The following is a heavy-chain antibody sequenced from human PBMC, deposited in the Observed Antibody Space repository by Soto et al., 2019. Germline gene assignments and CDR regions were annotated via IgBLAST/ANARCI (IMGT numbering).Heavy chain of an antibody. CDR1: GFTFTTYA. Sequence: EVQLLESGGGLVLPGESLRLSCAASGFTFTTYAMSWVRQAPGKGLEWVSAISDSGGTAFHADPVKGRFTISRENSKSTRYLQMSGLRAEDTAVYYCAKDGCSSTSCYHFDSWGQGTLVTVSS. CDR3: AKDGCSSTSCYHFDS. D-gene: IGHD2-2*01. J-gene: IGHJ4*02. V-gene: IGHV3-23*01. CDR2: ISDSGGTA.